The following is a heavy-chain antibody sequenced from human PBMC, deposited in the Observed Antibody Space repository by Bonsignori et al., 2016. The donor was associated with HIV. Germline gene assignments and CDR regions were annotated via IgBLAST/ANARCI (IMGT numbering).Heavy chain of an antibody. V-gene: IGHV4-34*01. CDR2: INHSGST. Sequence: RQAPGKGLEWIGEINHSGSTNYNPSLKSRVTISVDTSKNQFSLKLSSVTAADTAVYYCARTPGDYWGQGTLVTVSS. CDR3: ARTPGDY. D-gene: IGHD3-10*01. J-gene: IGHJ4*02.